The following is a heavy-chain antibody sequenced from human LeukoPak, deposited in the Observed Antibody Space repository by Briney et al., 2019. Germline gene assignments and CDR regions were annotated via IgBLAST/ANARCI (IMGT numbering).Heavy chain of an antibody. CDR2: IYYSGST. J-gene: IGHJ4*02. Sequence: PSETLSLTCTVSGGSISSYYWSWIRQPPGKGLEGIGYIYYSGSTNYNPSLKSRVTISVDTSKNQFSLKLSSVTAADTAVYYCAISPNYYDSLQYWGQGTLVTVSS. CDR1: GGSISSYY. D-gene: IGHD3-22*01. CDR3: AISPNYYDSLQY. V-gene: IGHV4-59*01.